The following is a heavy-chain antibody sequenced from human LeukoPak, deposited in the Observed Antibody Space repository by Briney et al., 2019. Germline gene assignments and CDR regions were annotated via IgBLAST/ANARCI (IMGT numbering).Heavy chain of an antibody. Sequence: VSVKVSCKASGYTFTNHDFNWMRQASGQGLEWMGWMNPNSGATGYAQKFQGRVTMTRDTSISTAYMELSSLTSEDTAVYYCARDGRGAAAADDPLDLWGQGTTVTVSS. CDR1: GYTFTNHD. CDR3: ARDGRGAAAADDPLDL. J-gene: IGHJ3*01. CDR2: MNPNSGAT. D-gene: IGHD6-13*01. V-gene: IGHV1-8*01.